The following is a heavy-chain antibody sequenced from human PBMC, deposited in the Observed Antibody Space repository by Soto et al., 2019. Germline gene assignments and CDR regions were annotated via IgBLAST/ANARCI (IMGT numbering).Heavy chain of an antibody. J-gene: IGHJ4*02. D-gene: IGHD6-19*01. Sequence: QVQLVQSGAEVKKPGSSVKVSCKASGGTFSSYTISWVRQAPGQGHEWMGRIIPILGIANYAQKFQGRVTITADKSTSTAYMELSSLRSEDTAVYYCARDGQDEAVAGRRGDYWGQGTLVTVSS. V-gene: IGHV1-69*08. CDR3: ARDGQDEAVAGRRGDY. CDR1: GGTFSSYT. CDR2: IIPILGIA.